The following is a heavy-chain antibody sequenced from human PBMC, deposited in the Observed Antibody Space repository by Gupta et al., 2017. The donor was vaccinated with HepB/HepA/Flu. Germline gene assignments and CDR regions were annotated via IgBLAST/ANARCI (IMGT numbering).Heavy chain of an antibody. V-gene: IGHV3-74*01. CDR2: ITRDGLVS. D-gene: IGHD3-16*01. CDR1: GFTFTNYW. Sequence: EVQLVESGGGLIQPGWSLCLSCLGSGFTFTNYWMHWVRQAPGKGLVWVSRITRDGLVSYADSVKGRFTVSRDNAENTLYLQMNNLRAEDTAIYYCTRVTYSGNSYSGLDVWGQGTTVTVSS. J-gene: IGHJ6*02. CDR3: TRVTYSGNSYSGLDV.